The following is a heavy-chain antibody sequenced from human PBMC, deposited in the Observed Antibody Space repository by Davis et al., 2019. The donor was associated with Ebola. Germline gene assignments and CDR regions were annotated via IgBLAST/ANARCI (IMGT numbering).Heavy chain of an antibody. CDR3: ARGAYGHYFDGMDV. V-gene: IGHV1-18*01. J-gene: IGHJ6*02. CDR1: GGTFSSYT. D-gene: IGHD4-17*01. CDR2: IDAYNGNT. Sequence: ASVKVSCKPSGGTFSSYTISWVRQAPGPGLEWMGWIDAYNGNTYYAQKLQGRLTMTTDTSTSTAYMELRSLRSDDTAVYYCARGAYGHYFDGMDVWGQGTTVTVSS.